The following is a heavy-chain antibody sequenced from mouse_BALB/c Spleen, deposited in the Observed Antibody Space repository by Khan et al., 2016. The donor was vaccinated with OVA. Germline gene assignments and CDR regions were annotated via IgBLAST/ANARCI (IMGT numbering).Heavy chain of an antibody. CDR3: TRRNWNVAWFAY. Sequence: EVQLQESGPVLTRPGASVKMSCKASGYTFTSYWMHWVKQRPGQGLEWIGDIYPGNTDTNYNQKFKGKAKLTAVTSTSTAYMELSSLTNEDSAVDYCTRRNWNVAWFAYWGQGTLVTVSA. J-gene: IGHJ3*01. D-gene: IGHD4-1*01. CDR1: GYTFTSYW. V-gene: IGHV1-5*01. CDR2: IYPGNTDT.